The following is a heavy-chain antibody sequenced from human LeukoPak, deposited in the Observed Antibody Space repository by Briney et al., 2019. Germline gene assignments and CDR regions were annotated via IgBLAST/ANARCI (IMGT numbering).Heavy chain of an antibody. CDR3: ARGRYCSATTCDAGGDAFDI. V-gene: IGHV4-4*07. D-gene: IGHD2-2*01. CDR2: IYPRGST. CDR1: GGSISNYY. J-gene: IGHJ3*02. Sequence: SETLSLTCTVSGGSISNYYWSWIRQPAGKGLEWIGRIYPRGSTTYSSALMSRVTMSADTSKNHFSLNLTSLTAADTAVYCCARGRYCSATTCDAGGDAFDIWGQGTMVTVSS.